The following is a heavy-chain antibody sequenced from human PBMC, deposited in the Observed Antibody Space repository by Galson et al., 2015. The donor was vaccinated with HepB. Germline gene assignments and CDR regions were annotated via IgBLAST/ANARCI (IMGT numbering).Heavy chain of an antibody. V-gene: IGHV3-49*03. CDR2: IRSKAYGGTA. J-gene: IGHJ4*02. Sequence: SLRLSCAGSGFNFSDYIMSWFRQAPGKGLEWVGFIRSKAYGGTAEYAASVKGRFTISRDDSKNIAYLQMNSLQTEDTAMYYCSRDRIYYDDSASPKWGQGTLVIVSS. CDR3: SRDRIYYDDSASPK. CDR1: GFNFSDYI. D-gene: IGHD3-22*01.